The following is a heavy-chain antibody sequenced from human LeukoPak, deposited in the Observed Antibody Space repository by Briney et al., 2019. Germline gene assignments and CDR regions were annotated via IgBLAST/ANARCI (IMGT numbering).Heavy chain of an antibody. CDR3: ARDSSMLRGPLVIYYFDF. V-gene: IGHV3-23*01. Sequence: GGSLRLSCAASDFNFITYAMSWVRQAPGKGLEWVSTISGGGDVTYYADSVKGRFTISRDTSKNTLYLQMNNLRVEDTAIYYCARDSSMLRGPLVIYYFDFWGQGTLVTVSS. CDR2: ISGGGDVT. CDR1: DFNFITYA. J-gene: IGHJ4*02. D-gene: IGHD3-10*01.